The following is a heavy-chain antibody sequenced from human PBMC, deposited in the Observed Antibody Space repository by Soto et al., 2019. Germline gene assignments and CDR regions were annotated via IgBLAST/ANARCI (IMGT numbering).Heavy chain of an antibody. CDR3: AREGNPRYYDILTGREPRYYFAY. Sequence: ASVKVSCKASGYTFTSYGISWVRQAPGQGLEWMGWISAYNGNTNYAQKLQGRVTMTTDTSTSTAYMELRSLRSDDTAVYYCAREGNPRYYDILTGREPRYYFAYWGQGTLVTVSS. J-gene: IGHJ4*02. V-gene: IGHV1-18*01. CDR2: ISAYNGNT. D-gene: IGHD3-9*01. CDR1: GYTFTSYG.